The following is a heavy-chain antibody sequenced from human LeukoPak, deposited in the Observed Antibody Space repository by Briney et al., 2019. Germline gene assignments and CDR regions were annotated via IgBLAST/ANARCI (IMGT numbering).Heavy chain of an antibody. CDR3: ARDPRVSAGWQFDY. J-gene: IGHJ4*02. CDR2: TYYRSKWYN. Sequence: SQTLSLNCAISGDSVSSKSATWNWIRQSPSRGLEWLGKTYYRSKWYNDSAVSVTSRITISPDTSKNQFSLQLNSVTPEDTAVYYCARDPRVSAGWQFDYWGQGTLVTVSS. V-gene: IGHV6-1*01. CDR1: GDSVSSKSAT. D-gene: IGHD6-19*01.